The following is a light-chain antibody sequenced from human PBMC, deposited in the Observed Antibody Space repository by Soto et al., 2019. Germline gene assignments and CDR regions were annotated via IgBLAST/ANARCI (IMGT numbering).Light chain of an antibody. CDR3: QQYDNLPQGPIT. CDR2: DAS. J-gene: IGKJ3*01. Sequence: DIQMTQSPSSLSASVGDRVTITCQASQDISNYLNWYQQKPGKAPKLLIYDASNLKTGVPSRFNXXGPETDCTFTISTLQPQDMATYQCQQYDNLPQGPITFGPRTKVDIK. V-gene: IGKV1-33*01. CDR1: QDISNY.